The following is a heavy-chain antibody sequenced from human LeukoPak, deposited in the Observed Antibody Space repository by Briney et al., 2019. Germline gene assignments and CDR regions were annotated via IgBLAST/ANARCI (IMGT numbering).Heavy chain of an antibody. D-gene: IGHD4-11*01. CDR3: ARAPDDYSNYAQRRVGWFDP. Sequence: PSETLSLTCTVSGGSISSYYWSWIRQPPGKGLEWIGYIYCSGSTNYNPSLKSRVTISVDTSKNQFSLKLSSVTAADTAVYYCARAPDDYSNYAQRRVGWFDPWGQGTLVTVSS. V-gene: IGHV4-59*01. CDR1: GGSISSYY. J-gene: IGHJ5*02. CDR2: IYCSGST.